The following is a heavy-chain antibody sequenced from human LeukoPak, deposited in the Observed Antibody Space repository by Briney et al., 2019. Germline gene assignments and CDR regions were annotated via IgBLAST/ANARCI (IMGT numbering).Heavy chain of an antibody. CDR2: INPNSGGT. CDR3: ARGGYSGSRGRFDY. J-gene: IGHJ4*02. D-gene: IGHD1-26*01. Sequence: ASVKVSCKASGYTFTGYYMHWVRQAPGQGLERMGWINPNSGGTNYAQKFQGRVTMTRDTSISTAYMELSRLRSDDTAVYYCARGGYSGSRGRFDYWGQGTLVTVSS. V-gene: IGHV1-2*02. CDR1: GYTFTGYY.